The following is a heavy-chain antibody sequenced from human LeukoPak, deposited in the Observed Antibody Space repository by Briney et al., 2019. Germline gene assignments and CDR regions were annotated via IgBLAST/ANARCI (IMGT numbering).Heavy chain of an antibody. CDR2: IIPIFGTA. D-gene: IGHD2-2*01. J-gene: IGHJ6*03. CDR3: ARDLSQGLVVAYYYMDV. V-gene: IGHV1-69*13. CDR1: GGTFSSYA. Sequence: ASVKASCKASGGTFSSYAISWVRQAPGQGLEWMGGIIPIFGTANYAQKFQGRVTITADESTSTAYMELSSLRSEDTAVYYCARDLSQGLVVAYYYMDVWGKGTTVTVSS.